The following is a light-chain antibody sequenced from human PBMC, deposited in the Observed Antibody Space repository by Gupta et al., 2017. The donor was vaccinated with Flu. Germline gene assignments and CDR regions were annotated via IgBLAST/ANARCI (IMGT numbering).Light chain of an antibody. Sequence: DIHMTQSPSTLPASVGDRVTITCRVSQSISSWFAWYQQKPRKAPKLLIYKAASLESGVPSRFSGSGYGTEFTLTISSRQPDDFATYYCQQYNSYSPSTFGQGTKVEIK. V-gene: IGKV1-5*03. CDR3: QQYNSYSPST. CDR2: KAA. J-gene: IGKJ1*01. CDR1: QSISSW.